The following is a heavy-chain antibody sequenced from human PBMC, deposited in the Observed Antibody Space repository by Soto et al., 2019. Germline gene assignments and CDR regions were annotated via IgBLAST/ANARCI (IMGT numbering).Heavy chain of an antibody. V-gene: IGHV4-31*01. D-gene: IGHD3-16*01. CDR1: GGSISSGGYY. Sequence: QVQLQESGPGLVKPSQTLSLTCTVSGGSISSGGYYWSWIRQHPGKGLEWIGYISYSGSPYYNPPLRXXLXIXXDTSTNQFSLKLSSVTAADTAVYYCARELSNAYGDWGQGTLGTVSS. J-gene: IGHJ4*02. CDR2: ISYSGSP. CDR3: ARELSNAYGD.